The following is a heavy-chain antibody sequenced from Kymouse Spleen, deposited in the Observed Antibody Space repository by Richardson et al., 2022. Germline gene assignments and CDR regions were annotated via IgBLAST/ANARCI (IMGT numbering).Heavy chain of an antibody. V-gene: IGHV4-31*03. D-gene: IGHD3-9*01. Sequence: QVQLQESGPGLVKPSQTLSLTCTVSGGSISSGGYYWSWIRQHPGKGLEWIGYIYYSGSTYYNPSLKSRVTISVDTSKNQFSLKLSSVTAADTAVYYCARDKHYDILTGSFFDYWGQGTLVTVSS. CDR1: GGSISSGGYY. CDR3: ARDKHYDILTGSFFDY. J-gene: IGHJ4*02. CDR2: IYYSGST.